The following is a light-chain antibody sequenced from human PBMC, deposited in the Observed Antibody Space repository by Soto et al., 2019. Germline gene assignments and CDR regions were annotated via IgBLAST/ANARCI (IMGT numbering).Light chain of an antibody. Sequence: EIVLTQSPGTLSLSPGERATHSCRASQSVSSSYLAWYQQKLGQAPRLLIYGASSRATGIPDRFSGSGSGTDFTLTISRLEPEDFAVYYCQQYGSSPRTFGQGTKVDIK. CDR3: QQYGSSPRT. CDR2: GAS. V-gene: IGKV3-20*01. CDR1: QSVSSSY. J-gene: IGKJ1*01.